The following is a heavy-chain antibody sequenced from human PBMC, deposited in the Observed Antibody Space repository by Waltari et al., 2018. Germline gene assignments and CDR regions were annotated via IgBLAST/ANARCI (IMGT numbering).Heavy chain of an antibody. CDR2: IIPIFGTA. J-gene: IGHJ1*01. V-gene: IGHV1-69*13. Sequence: QVQLVQSGAEVKKPGSSVKVSCKASGGTFSSYAISWVRQAPGQGLEWMGGIIPIFGTANYAQKFQGRVTITADESTSTAYMELSSLRSEDTAVYYCAREYCSGGSCYPRTGYFQHWGQGTLVTVSS. CDR1: GGTFSSYA. CDR3: AREYCSGGSCYPRTGYFQH. D-gene: IGHD2-15*01.